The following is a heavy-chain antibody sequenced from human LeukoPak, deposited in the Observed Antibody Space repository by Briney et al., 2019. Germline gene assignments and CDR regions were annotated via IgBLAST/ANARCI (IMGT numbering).Heavy chain of an antibody. J-gene: IGHJ3*02. Sequence: SETLSLTCAVYGGSFSGYYWSWIRQPPGKGLEWIGEINHSGSTNYNPSLKSRVTISVDTSKNLFSLKLSSVTAADTAVYYCARIPIYDFWSGYYTADAFDIWGQGTMVTVSS. CDR3: ARIPIYDFWSGYYTADAFDI. CDR2: INHSGST. CDR1: GGSFSGYY. V-gene: IGHV4-34*01. D-gene: IGHD3-3*01.